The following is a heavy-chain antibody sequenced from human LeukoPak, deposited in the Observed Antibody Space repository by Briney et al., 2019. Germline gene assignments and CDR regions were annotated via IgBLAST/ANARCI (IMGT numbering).Heavy chain of an antibody. CDR1: GGSISSGRYY. Sequence: PSQTLSLTCTVSGGSISSGRYYWSWIRQPAGKGLEWVGRIETSGTTKYNPSLNSRATISVDTSKNQFSLKLSSVTAADTAVYYCARQGPAMVSPFDYWGQGTLVTVSS. CDR2: IETSGTT. D-gene: IGHD5-18*01. CDR3: ARQGPAMVSPFDY. V-gene: IGHV4-61*02. J-gene: IGHJ4*02.